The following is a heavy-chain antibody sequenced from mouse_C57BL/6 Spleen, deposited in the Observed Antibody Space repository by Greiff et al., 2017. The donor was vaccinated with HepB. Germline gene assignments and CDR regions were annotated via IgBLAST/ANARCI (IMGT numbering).Heavy chain of an antibody. CDR2: IYPGDGDT. CDR3: ARNPYYYGSSSYAMDY. J-gene: IGHJ4*01. D-gene: IGHD1-1*01. Sequence: VQLQQSGPELVKPGASVKISCKASGYAFSSSWMNWVKQRPGKGLEWIGRIYPGDGDTNYNGKFKGKATLTADKSPSTAYMQLSSLTSVDSAVYFCARNPYYYGSSSYAMDYWGQGTSVTVSS. V-gene: IGHV1-82*01. CDR1: GYAFSSSW.